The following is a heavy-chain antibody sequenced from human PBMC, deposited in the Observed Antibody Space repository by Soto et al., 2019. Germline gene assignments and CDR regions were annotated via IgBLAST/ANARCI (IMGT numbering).Heavy chain of an antibody. Sequence: QITLKESGPTLVKPTQTLTLTCTFSGFSLSTSGVAVGWIRQPPGKALEWLALIYWDDDKRYSPSLKSRLTITKDTSKNQVVLTMTNMDPVDTATYYCAHRPPERGLATFDPWGQATLVTVSS. V-gene: IGHV2-5*02. CDR3: AHRPPERGLATFDP. J-gene: IGHJ5*02. CDR2: IYWDDDK. D-gene: IGHD1-1*01. CDR1: GFSLSTSGVA.